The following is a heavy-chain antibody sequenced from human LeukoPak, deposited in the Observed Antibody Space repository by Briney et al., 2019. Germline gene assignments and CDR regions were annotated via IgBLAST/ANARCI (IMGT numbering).Heavy chain of an antibody. V-gene: IGHV4-34*01. D-gene: IGHD3-9*01. J-gene: IGHJ6*02. Sequence: PSETLSLTCAVYGGSFSGYYWSWIRQPPGKGLEWIGETNHSGSTNYNPSLKSRVTISVDTSKNQFSLKLSSVTAADTAVYYCARGNFDWLLYYYYGMDVWGQGTTVTVSS. CDR2: TNHSGST. CDR3: ARGNFDWLLYYYYGMDV. CDR1: GGSFSGYY.